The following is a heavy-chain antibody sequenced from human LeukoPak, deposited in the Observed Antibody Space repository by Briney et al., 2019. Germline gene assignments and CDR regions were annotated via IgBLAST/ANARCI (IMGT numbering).Heavy chain of an antibody. D-gene: IGHD2-21*02. V-gene: IGHV4-59*11. CDR2: VYDNGNT. CDR3: ARVFRGVVTSNWFDP. CDR1: GGSTNGHY. J-gene: IGHJ5*02. Sequence: SETLSLTCTVSGGSTNGHYWTWIRQPPGKGLEWIGFVYDNGNTNYNSSLQSRVTMSVDTSKNQLSLKMRSVTAADTAIYYCARVFRGVVTSNWFDPWGQGTLVTVSS.